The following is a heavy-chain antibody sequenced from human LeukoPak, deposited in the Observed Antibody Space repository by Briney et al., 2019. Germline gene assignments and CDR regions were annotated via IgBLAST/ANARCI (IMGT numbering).Heavy chain of an antibody. CDR2: ISSSSSYI. Sequence: PGGSLRLSCAASGFTFSSYWMHWVRQAPGKGLEWVSSISSSSSYIYYADSVKGRFTISRDNAKKSLYLQMNSLRVEDTAVYYCARAGSGYRDSIDYWGQGTLVTVSS. V-gene: IGHV3-21*01. J-gene: IGHJ4*02. D-gene: IGHD3-22*01. CDR1: GFTFSSYW. CDR3: ARAGSGYRDSIDY.